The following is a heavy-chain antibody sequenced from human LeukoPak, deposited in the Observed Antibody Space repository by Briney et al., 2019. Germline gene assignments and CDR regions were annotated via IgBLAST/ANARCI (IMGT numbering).Heavy chain of an antibody. CDR2: IYPDDSDT. CDR3: ATFYYDSSGYPSPFDY. V-gene: IGHV5-51*01. Sequence: GESLKISCKGSGYSFTSYWIGWVRQMPGRGLEWMGIIYPDDSDTRYSPSFQGQVTISADKSISTAYLQWSSLKASDTAMYYCATFYYDSSGYPSPFDYWGQGTLVTVSS. D-gene: IGHD3-22*01. J-gene: IGHJ4*02. CDR1: GYSFTSYW.